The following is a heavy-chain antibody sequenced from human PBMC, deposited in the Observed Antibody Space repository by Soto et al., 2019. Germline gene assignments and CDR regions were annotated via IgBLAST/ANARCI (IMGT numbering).Heavy chain of an antibody. CDR1: GGTFSSYA. V-gene: IGHV1-69*13. CDR2: IIPIFGTA. J-gene: IGHJ4*02. CDR3: ARGGSGYTWFNEF. Sequence: SVKVSCKASGGTFSSYAISWVRQAPGQGLEWMGGIIPIFGTANYAQKFQGRVTITADESTNTAYMELSSLRSEDTAIYYCARGGSGYTWFNEFWGQGTLVTVSS. D-gene: IGHD3-22*01.